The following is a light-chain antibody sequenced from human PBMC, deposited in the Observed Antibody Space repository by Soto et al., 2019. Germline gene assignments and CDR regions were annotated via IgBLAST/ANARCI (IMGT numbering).Light chain of an antibody. CDR2: DAS. J-gene: IGKJ2*01. V-gene: IGKV1-33*01. CDR3: QQYDDLPRT. CDR1: QDISNN. Sequence: DIQMTQSPSSPSASVGDRVTITCQASQDISNNLHWYQVKPGKAPKLLIYDASNLETGVPSRFSGSGSGTDFTFTINILEPEDVATYYCQQYDDLPRTFGQGTKLQVK.